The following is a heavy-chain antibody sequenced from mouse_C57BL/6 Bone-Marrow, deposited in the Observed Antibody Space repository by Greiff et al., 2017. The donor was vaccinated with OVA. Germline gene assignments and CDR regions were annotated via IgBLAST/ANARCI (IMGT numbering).Heavy chain of an antibody. J-gene: IGHJ3*01. CDR3: AHSSGYY. CDR1: GYTFTSYW. Sequence: QVQLQQPGAELVKPGASVKLSCKASGYTFTSYWMQWVKQRPGQGLEWIGEIDPSDSYTNYNQKFKGKATLTVDTSSSTAYMQLSSLTSEDSAVYYCAHSSGYYWCQGTLVTVSA. V-gene: IGHV1-50*01. CDR2: IDPSDSYT. D-gene: IGHD3-2*02.